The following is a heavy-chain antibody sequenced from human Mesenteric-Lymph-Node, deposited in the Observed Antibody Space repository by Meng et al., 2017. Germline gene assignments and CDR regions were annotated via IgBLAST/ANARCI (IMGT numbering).Heavy chain of an antibody. J-gene: IGHJ4*02. V-gene: IGHV4-31*03. CDR2: IHSSGST. Sequence: VQRQESGRRLVKPPQTLSLPCPGSGGSIGSGGYYWGSLRQHPGKGLAWIGYIHSSGSTYYNPSLRSRLTISVDTSKNQFPLKLSSVTAADTAVHYCARVGYCSGGSCSFRYFDYWGQGILVTVSS. CDR3: ARVGYCSGGSCSFRYFDY. D-gene: IGHD2-15*01. CDR1: GGSIGSGGYY.